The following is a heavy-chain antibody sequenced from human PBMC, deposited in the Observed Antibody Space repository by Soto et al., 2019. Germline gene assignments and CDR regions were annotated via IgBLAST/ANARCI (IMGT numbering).Heavy chain of an antibody. V-gene: IGHV3-9*01. J-gene: IGHJ4*01. Sequence: GGSLGLSCAASGVTFDDYAMHWVRQGPGKGLEWVSGISWNSGSIGYADSVKGRFTISRDNAKNSLYLQMNSLRAEDTALYYCAKSPITVYGVSYFDYWRQGSLVTGSS. CDR2: ISWNSGSI. CDR3: AKSPITVYGVSYFDY. D-gene: IGHD3-3*01. CDR1: GVTFDDYA.